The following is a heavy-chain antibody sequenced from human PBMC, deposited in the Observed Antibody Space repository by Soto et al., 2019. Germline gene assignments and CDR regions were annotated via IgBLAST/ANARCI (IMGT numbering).Heavy chain of an antibody. D-gene: IGHD3-22*01. V-gene: IGHV1-18*04. J-gene: IGHJ6*02. CDR1: GYIFTGYG. Sequence: QAQVVQSGDEVKKPGASVKVSCKASGYIFTGYGISWVRQAPGQGLEWMGWISPYNGHTEFAQRLQGRLTLTTDKSTTTTFMELSNLSSDDTAVYYCARGGSGYHTGRGFAGTMDVWGQGTTVTVSS. CDR3: ARGGSGYHTGRGFAGTMDV. CDR2: ISPYNGHT.